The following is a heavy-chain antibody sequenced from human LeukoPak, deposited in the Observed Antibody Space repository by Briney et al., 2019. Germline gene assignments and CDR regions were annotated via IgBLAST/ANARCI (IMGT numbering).Heavy chain of an antibody. V-gene: IGHV3-23*01. CDR2: ISRSGGST. D-gene: IGHD6-13*01. CDR3: AHPTEYSSSWYGNWFDP. Sequence: PGGSLRLSCAASGITFSSYGMTWVRQAPGKGLEWVSAISRSGGSTYYADSVKGRFTISRDNSKNTLYLQMNSLRAEDTAVYYCAHPTEYSSSWYGNWFDPWGQGTLVTVSS. CDR1: GITFSSYG. J-gene: IGHJ5*02.